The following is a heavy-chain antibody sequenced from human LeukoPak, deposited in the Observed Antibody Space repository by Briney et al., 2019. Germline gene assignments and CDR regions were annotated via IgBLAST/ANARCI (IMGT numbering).Heavy chain of an antibody. CDR2: IYPGDSDT. V-gene: IGHV5-51*01. CDR3: AGPSVDTAMALDY. J-gene: IGHJ4*02. D-gene: IGHD5-18*01. Sequence: GESLKISCQGSGYSFTSYWFGWVRQMPGKGLEWMGIIYPGDSDTRYSPSFQGQVTISADKSISTAYLQWSSLKASDTAMYYCAGPSVDTAMALDYWGQGTLVTVSS. CDR1: GYSFTSYW.